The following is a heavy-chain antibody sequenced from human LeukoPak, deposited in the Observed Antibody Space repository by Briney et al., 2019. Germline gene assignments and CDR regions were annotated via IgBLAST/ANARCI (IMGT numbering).Heavy chain of an antibody. V-gene: IGHV3-30*03. D-gene: IGHD6-13*01. J-gene: IGHJ6*03. CDR2: ISYDGSNK. CDR1: GFTFSNYG. Sequence: GGSLRLSCAASGFTFSNYGMHWVRQAPGKGLEWVAVISYDGSNKYYTDSVKGRFTISRDNSKNTLYLQMNSLRAEDTAVYYCARDGEIAAVGYYYYYYMDVWGKGTTVTVSS. CDR3: ARDGEIAAVGYYYYYYMDV.